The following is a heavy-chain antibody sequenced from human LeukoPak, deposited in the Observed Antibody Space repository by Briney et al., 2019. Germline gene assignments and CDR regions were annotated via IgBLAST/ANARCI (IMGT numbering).Heavy chain of an antibody. J-gene: IGHJ4*02. CDR2: INHSGST. V-gene: IGHV4-34*01. CDR1: GGSFSGYY. Sequence: SETLSLTCAVYGGSFSGYYWSWIRQPPGKGLEWIGEINHSGSTNYNPSLKSRVTISVDTSKNQFSLKLSSVTAADTAVYYCARGRYSQYFDYWGQGTLVTVSS. CDR3: ARGRYSQYFDY. D-gene: IGHD5-18*01.